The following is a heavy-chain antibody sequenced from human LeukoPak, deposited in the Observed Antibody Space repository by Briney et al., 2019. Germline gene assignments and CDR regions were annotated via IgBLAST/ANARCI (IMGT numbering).Heavy chain of an antibody. D-gene: IGHD2-2*01. V-gene: IGHV1-2*02. CDR2: INPNSGGT. Sequence: ASVKVSCKPSGYTFTGYYMHWVRQASGQGLEWMGWINPNSGGTNYAQKFQGRVTMTRDTSISTAYMELSRLRSDDTAVSYCARVQGYCSSTSCYPDTNFDYWGQGTLVTVSS. CDR1: GYTFTGYY. J-gene: IGHJ4*02. CDR3: ARVQGYCSSTSCYPDTNFDY.